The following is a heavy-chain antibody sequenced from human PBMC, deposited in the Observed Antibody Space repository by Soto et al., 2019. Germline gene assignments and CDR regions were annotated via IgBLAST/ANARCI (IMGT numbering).Heavy chain of an antibody. CDR3: ATDYYDSSGYPNFDY. CDR2: IIPIFGTA. CDR1: GGTFSSYA. Sequence: SVKVSCKASGGTFSSYAISWVRQAPGQGLEWMGGIIPIFGTANYAQKFQGRVTITADESTSTAYMELSSLRSGDTAVYYCATDYYDSSGYPNFDYWGQGTLVTVSS. D-gene: IGHD3-22*01. V-gene: IGHV1-69*13. J-gene: IGHJ4*02.